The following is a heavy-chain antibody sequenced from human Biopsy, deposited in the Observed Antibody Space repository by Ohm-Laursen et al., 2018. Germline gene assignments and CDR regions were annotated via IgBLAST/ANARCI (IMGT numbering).Heavy chain of an antibody. V-gene: IGHV4-61*01. CDR3: ARSLLMASLNWFDP. CDR2: IHNTGST. Sequence: TLSLTCAVSAGSVSSSSYYWSWIRQPPGQGLEWIGYIHNTGSTNYHPSLKSRVSISVDTSKNQFSLELSSVTAAATAVYFWARSLLMASLNWFDPWGQGTLVTVTS. D-gene: IGHD5-24*01. J-gene: IGHJ5*02. CDR1: AGSVSSSSYY.